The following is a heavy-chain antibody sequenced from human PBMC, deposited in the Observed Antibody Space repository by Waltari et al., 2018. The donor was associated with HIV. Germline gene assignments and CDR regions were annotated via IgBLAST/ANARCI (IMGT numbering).Heavy chain of an antibody. J-gene: IGHJ6*02. CDR3: ARGSWGSGMDV. CDR1: GGSFNGYY. V-gene: IGHV4-34*01. D-gene: IGHD7-27*01. CDR2: INHSGSI. Sequence: KTLSLTCAVYGGSFNGYYWSWIRQPPGKGLECIGEINHSGSIKYNPSLKSRFIISVDRYKNQFSLKLTSVTAADTALYYCARGSWGSGMDVWGRGTTVIVSS.